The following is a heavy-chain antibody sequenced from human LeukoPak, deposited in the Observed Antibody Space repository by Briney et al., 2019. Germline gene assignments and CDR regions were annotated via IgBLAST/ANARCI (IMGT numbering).Heavy chain of an antibody. CDR1: GGTFVSYA. Sequence: SVKVSSQPSGGTFVSYAISWVRQAPGQGLEWVGGIIPLFGAPLYAQKFQGRVTITADERTSTVYMDLSSLRSDDTAVYYCARDEEKAAGSLWGQGTPVIVSS. D-gene: IGHD6-13*01. CDR3: ARDEEKAAGSL. V-gene: IGHV1-69*13. J-gene: IGHJ4*02. CDR2: IIPLFGAP.